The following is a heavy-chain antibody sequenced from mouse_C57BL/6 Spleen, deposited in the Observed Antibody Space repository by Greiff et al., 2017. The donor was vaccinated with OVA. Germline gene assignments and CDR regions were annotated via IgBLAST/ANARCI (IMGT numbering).Heavy chain of an antibody. CDR1: GYSITSGYY. Sequence: DVQLQESGPGLVKPSQSLSLTCSVTGYSITSGYYWNWIRQFPGNKLEWMGYISYDGSNNYNPSLKNRISITRDTSKNQFFLKLNSVTTEDTATYYCARVGYYDYDGRDYWGQGTTLTVSS. CDR2: ISYDGSN. J-gene: IGHJ2*01. V-gene: IGHV3-6*01. D-gene: IGHD2-4*01. CDR3: ARVGYYDYDGRDY.